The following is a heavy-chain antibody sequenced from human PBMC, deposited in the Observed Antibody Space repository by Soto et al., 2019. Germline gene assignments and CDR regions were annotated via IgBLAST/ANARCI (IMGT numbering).Heavy chain of an antibody. D-gene: IGHD3-16*02. Sequence: EVQLLESGGGLVQPGGSLRLSCAASGFTFSNYAMSWVRQAPGKGLEWVSGISGSGGSTHYADSVKGRFTISGDNPKNTLYLQMNSLRAEDTAVYYCAKAPHRKYYYYGKDVWGQGTTVTVSS. CDR1: GFTFSNYA. CDR3: AKAPHRKYYYYGKDV. V-gene: IGHV3-23*01. J-gene: IGHJ6*02. CDR2: ISGSGGST.